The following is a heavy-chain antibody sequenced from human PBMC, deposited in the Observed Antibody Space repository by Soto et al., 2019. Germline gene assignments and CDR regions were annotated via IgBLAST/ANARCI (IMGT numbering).Heavy chain of an antibody. CDR3: ATNVVLVVEPAIDS. Sequence: EVQLVESWGGLVKPGGTLRLSCAAAGFTFSYYGMNWVRQAPGKGLEWVSSISTDSNYLYYADSVKGRFTISRDNAKNSLYLQMNSLRAEDTAVYYCATNVVLVVEPAIDSWGQGILVTVSS. CDR2: ISTDSNYL. V-gene: IGHV3-21*04. J-gene: IGHJ4*02. CDR1: GFTFSYYG. D-gene: IGHD2-15*01.